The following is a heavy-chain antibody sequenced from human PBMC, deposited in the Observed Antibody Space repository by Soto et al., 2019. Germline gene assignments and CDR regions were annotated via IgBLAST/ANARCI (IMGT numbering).Heavy chain of an antibody. CDR3: ARRKGDYYDSSGYHYYFDY. D-gene: IGHD3-22*01. J-gene: IGHJ4*02. CDR1: GHTFTGYY. CDR2: INPNSGGT. Sequence: QVQLVQSGAEVKKPGASVKVSCKASGHTFTGYYMHWVRQAPGQGLEWMGWINPNSGGTKSAQKFQGRVTMTRDTSISTAYMELSRLRSDDTAVYYCARRKGDYYDSSGYHYYFDYWGQGTLVTVSS. V-gene: IGHV1-2*02.